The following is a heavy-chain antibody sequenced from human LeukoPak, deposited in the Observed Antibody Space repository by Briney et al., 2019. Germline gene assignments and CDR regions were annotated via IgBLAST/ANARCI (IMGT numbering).Heavy chain of an antibody. V-gene: IGHV3-23*01. CDR3: AKNAGYSYGLYYFGY. CDR2: LISSGDTT. Sequence: GGSLRLSCAASGFAFRNYAMSWVRQAPGKGLEWVSSLISSGDTTYYADSVKGRFTISRDNSKNTVHLQMDSLRAEDSAVYYCAKNAGYSYGLYYFGYWGQGTLVTVSS. CDR1: GFAFRNYA. D-gene: IGHD5-18*01. J-gene: IGHJ4*02.